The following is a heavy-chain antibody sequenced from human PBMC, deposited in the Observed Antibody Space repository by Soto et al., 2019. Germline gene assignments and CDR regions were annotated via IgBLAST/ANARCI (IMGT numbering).Heavy chain of an antibody. V-gene: IGHV1-69*19. D-gene: IGHD3-10*01. Sequence: QVQLVQSGAEMQKPGSSVKVSCQSSGGTFNTYAMNWVRQAPGHGPEWMGDISPMFGAANYAPKFQGRVTITADESTGTSYMQLSSLTSEDTALYFCAREVQVHTPAFVYWGQGTLVTVSS. CDR1: GGTFNTYA. CDR2: ISPMFGAA. CDR3: AREVQVHTPAFVY. J-gene: IGHJ4*02.